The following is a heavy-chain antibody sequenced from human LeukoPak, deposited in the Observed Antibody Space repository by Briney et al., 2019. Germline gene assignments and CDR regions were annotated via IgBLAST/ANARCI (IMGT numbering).Heavy chain of an antibody. J-gene: IGHJ4*02. CDR3: ARDPLLWFGETSRHFDS. CDR2: INHSGNT. Sequence: PSETLSLTCAVSGGSFSPYYWSWIRQSPGKGLEWIAEINHSGNTNYNPSHRSRATISVDTPKNQFSLKLNSVTAADTAIYYCARDPLLWFGETSRHFDSWGQGTLVTVSS. D-gene: IGHD3-10*01. CDR1: GGSFSPYY. V-gene: IGHV4-34*01.